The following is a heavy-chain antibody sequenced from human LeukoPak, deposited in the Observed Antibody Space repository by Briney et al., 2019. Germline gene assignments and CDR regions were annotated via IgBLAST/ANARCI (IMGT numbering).Heavy chain of an antibody. CDR2: TYYRSKWYN. V-gene: IGHV6-1*01. CDR3: ARRLVDTTMDRGSYFDY. CDR1: GDSVSSNSAA. D-gene: IGHD5-18*01. Sequence: SQTLSLTCAISGDSVSSNSAAWNWIRQSPSRGLEWLGRTYYRSKWYNDYAVSVKSRITINPDTSKNQFSLKLSSVTAADTAVYYCARRLVDTTMDRGSYFDYWGQGTLVTVSS. J-gene: IGHJ4*02.